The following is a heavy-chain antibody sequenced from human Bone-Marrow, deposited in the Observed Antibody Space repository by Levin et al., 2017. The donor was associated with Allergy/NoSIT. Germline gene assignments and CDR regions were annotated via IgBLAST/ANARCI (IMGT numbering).Heavy chain of an antibody. Sequence: GESLKISCAASGFPFSTYYMHWVRQGPGKGLEWLAFISHDGHNVKYANSAKGRFALSRDNSRNTVFLQMNSLDPDDTAVYYCARDSGGAAAQGYFDRWGQGSLVTVSS. CDR2: ISHDGHNV. V-gene: IGHV3-30*09. CDR3: ARDSGGAAAQGYFDR. J-gene: IGHJ4*02. CDR1: GFPFSTYY. D-gene: IGHD6-25*01.